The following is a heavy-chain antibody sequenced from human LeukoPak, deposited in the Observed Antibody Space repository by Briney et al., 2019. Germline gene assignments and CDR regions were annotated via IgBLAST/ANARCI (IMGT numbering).Heavy chain of an antibody. D-gene: IGHD3-10*01. CDR3: AKDRSGYYFDY. V-gene: IGHV3-30*18. CDR1: GFTFSSYG. Sequence: PGRSLRLSCAASGFTFSSYGMHWVRQAPGKGLEWVAVISYDGSNKYYADSVKGRFTIPRDNSKNTLYLQMNSLRAEDTAVYYCAKDRSGYYFDYWGQGTLVTVSS. J-gene: IGHJ4*02. CDR2: ISYDGSNK.